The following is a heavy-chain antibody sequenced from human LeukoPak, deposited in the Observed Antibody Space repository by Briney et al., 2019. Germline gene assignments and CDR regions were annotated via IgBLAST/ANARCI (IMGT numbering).Heavy chain of an antibody. CDR1: GGSISSNSFY. CDR3: ARNYGGKGRDFDY. CDR2: IYSSGST. J-gene: IGHJ4*02. Sequence: PSETLSLTCTVSGGSISSNSFYWGWIRQPPGKGLEWIGSIYSSGSTYYNPSLKSRVTISVDTSKNQFSLKLSSVTAADTAVYYCARNYGGKGRDFDYWGQGTLVTVSS. V-gene: IGHV4-39*07. D-gene: IGHD4-23*01.